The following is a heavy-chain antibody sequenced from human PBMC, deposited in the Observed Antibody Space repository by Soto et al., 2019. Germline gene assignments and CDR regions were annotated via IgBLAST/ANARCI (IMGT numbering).Heavy chain of an antibody. CDR1: GGSISSGGYY. CDR2: LYYSGST. J-gene: IGHJ5*02. Sequence: QVQLQESGPGLVKPSQTLSLTCTVSGGSISSGGYYWTWIRQHPGKGLERIGYLYYSGSTYYNPSLKTRVTVSLDTSKNQFPLKPSSVTAADTAVYYCARSVFPWGQGTLVTVSS. V-gene: IGHV4-31*03. CDR3: ARSVFP.